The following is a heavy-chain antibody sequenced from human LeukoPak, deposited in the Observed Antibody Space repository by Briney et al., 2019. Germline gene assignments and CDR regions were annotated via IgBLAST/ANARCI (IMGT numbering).Heavy chain of an antibody. J-gene: IGHJ4*02. V-gene: IGHV4-61*01. CDR2: IYYSGST. CDR1: VGSVSSGSYY. Sequence: PSETLSLTCTVSVGSVSSGSYYWSWIRQPPGKGLEWIGYIYYSGSTNYNPSLKSRVTISVDTSKNQFSLKLSSVTAADTAVYYCAREEAAGEIDYWGQGTLVTVSS. D-gene: IGHD6-13*01. CDR3: AREEAAGEIDY.